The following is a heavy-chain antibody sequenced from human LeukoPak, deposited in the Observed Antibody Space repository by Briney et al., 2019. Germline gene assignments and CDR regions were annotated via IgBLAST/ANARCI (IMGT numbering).Heavy chain of an antibody. J-gene: IGHJ4*02. Sequence: GGSLRLSCAASGFTFSSYGMPWVRQAPGKGLEWVAFIRYDGGNKYYADSVKGRFTISRDNSKNTLYLQMNSLRAEDTAVYYCTASVILYYFDYWGQGTLVTVSS. V-gene: IGHV3-30*02. D-gene: IGHD3-9*01. CDR3: TASVILYYFDY. CDR1: GFTFSSYG. CDR2: IRYDGGNK.